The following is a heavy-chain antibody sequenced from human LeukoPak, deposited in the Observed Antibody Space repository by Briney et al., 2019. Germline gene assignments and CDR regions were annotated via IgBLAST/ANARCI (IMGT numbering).Heavy chain of an antibody. Sequence: SETLSLTCTVSGGSISSGSYYWSWIRQPAGEGLEWIGRIYTSGSSSYNPSLKSRVTISVDTSKNQFSLKLSSVTAADTAVYYCARRIIQPTYSGYDFGFDYWGQGTLVTVSS. J-gene: IGHJ4*02. V-gene: IGHV4-61*02. CDR3: ARRIIQPTYSGYDFGFDY. D-gene: IGHD5-12*01. CDR1: GGSISSGSYY. CDR2: IYTSGSS.